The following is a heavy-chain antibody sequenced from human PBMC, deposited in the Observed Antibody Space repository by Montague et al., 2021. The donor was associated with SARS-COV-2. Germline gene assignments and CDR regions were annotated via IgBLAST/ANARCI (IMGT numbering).Heavy chain of an antibody. CDR3: APLGFDSRSYYTPHNWFDP. CDR2: IYWDDDE. D-gene: IGHD3-10*01. CDR1: GISLSTSGVG. Sequence: PALVKPTQTLTLTCTFSGISLSTSGVGVAWIRQPPGKALEWPALIYWDDDERYSPSMRSRLTITKYTSENQVALRMTNMEPMDTATYYCAPLGFDSRSYYTPHNWFDPWGQGILVTVSS. V-gene: IGHV2-5*02. J-gene: IGHJ5*02.